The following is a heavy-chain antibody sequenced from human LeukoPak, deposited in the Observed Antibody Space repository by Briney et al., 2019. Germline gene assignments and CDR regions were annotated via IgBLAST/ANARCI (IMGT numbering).Heavy chain of an antibody. V-gene: IGHV3-66*01. CDR2: IYSGDST. J-gene: IGHJ4*02. CDR3: ATTYVWGDFFDY. Sequence: GRSLRLSCAASGFTVSSNYMSWVRQAPGKGLEWVSVIYSGDSTYYADSVKDRFTISRDSSKNTLYLQMNSLRAEDTAVYYCATTYVWGDFFDYWGQGTLVTVSS. D-gene: IGHD3-16*01. CDR1: GFTVSSNY.